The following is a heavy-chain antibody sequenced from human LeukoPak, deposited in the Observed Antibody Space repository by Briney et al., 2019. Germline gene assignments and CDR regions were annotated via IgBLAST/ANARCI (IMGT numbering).Heavy chain of an antibody. Sequence: PGGSLRLSCAASGFTFSSYDMHWVRQATGKGLEWVSAIGTAGDTYYPGSVKGRFTVSRENAKNSLYLQMNSLRAGDTAVYYCARGRNYDILTGYPLFDYWGQGTLVTVSS. CDR3: ARGRNYDILTGYPLFDY. J-gene: IGHJ4*02. V-gene: IGHV3-13*01. D-gene: IGHD3-9*01. CDR1: GFTFSSYD. CDR2: IGTAGDT.